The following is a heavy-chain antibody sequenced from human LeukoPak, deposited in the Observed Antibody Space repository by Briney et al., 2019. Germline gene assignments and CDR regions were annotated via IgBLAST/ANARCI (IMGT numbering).Heavy chain of an antibody. J-gene: IGHJ5*02. CDR2: ISSDGSNE. V-gene: IGHV3-30-3*01. CDR3: ARVGCSGDSCYQRISAWFDP. CDR1: GFIFSSYA. Sequence: PGGSLRLSCAASGFIFSSYAMHWVRQAPGKGLEWVAVISSDGSNEYYADSVKDRFTISRDNSKNTLYLQMNGLRAEDTAVYYCARVGCSGDSCYQRISAWFDPWGQGTLVTVSS. D-gene: IGHD2-15*01.